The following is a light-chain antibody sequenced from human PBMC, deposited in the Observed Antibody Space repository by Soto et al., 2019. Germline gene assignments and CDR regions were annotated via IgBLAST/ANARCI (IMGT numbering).Light chain of an antibody. CDR1: QGIRSY. Sequence: DIQLTQSPSFLSASVGDRVTITCRASQGIRSYLAWYQQRPGKAPELLIYGASTLRPGGAPRFSGSGSGTEFTLTISSLQPEDFATYFCQQLNTFPPFFTFGPGTKVDIK. CDR2: GAS. CDR3: QQLNTFPPFFT. V-gene: IGKV1-9*01. J-gene: IGKJ3*01.